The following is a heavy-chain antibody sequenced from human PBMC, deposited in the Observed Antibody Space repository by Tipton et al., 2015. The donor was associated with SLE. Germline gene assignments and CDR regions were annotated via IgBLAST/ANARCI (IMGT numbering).Heavy chain of an antibody. J-gene: IGHJ4*02. CDR3: ARRQARGVYDSSGYLRSSGGYYFDY. CDR2: IYTSGST. CDR1: GGSISSGSYY. D-gene: IGHD3-22*01. Sequence: TLSLTCTVSGGSISSGSYYWSWIRQPAGKGLEWIGHIYTSGSTNYNPSLKSRVTISVDTSKNQFSLKLSSVTAADTAVYYCARRQARGVYDSSGYLRSSGGYYFDYWGQGTLVTVSS. V-gene: IGHV4-61*09.